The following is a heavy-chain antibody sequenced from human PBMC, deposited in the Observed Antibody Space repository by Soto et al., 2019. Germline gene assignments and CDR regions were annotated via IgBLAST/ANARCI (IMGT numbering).Heavy chain of an antibody. J-gene: IGHJ6*02. CDR2: INPNSGGT. CDR1: GYTFTGYY. Sequence: ASVKVSCKASGYTFTGYYMHWVRQAPGQGLEWMGWINPNSGGTNYAQKFQGRVTMTRDTSIITAYMELSRLRSDDTAVYYCARVIYYYYGMDVWGQGTTVTVSS. V-gene: IGHV1-2*02. D-gene: IGHD3-10*01. CDR3: ARVIYYYYGMDV.